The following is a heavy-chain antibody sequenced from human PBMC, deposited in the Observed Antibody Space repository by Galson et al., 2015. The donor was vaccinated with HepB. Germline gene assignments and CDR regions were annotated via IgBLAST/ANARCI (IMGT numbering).Heavy chain of an antibody. V-gene: IGHV1-46*03. CDR1: GYTFTSYY. CDR2: INPSGGST. Sequence: SVKVSCKASGYTFTSYYMHWVRQAPGQGLEWMGIINPSGGSTSYAQKFQGRVTMTRDTSTSTVYMELSSLRSEDTAVYYCARDLGSGSYGPGFDYWGQGTLVTVSS. J-gene: IGHJ4*02. D-gene: IGHD1-26*01. CDR3: ARDLGSGSYGPGFDY.